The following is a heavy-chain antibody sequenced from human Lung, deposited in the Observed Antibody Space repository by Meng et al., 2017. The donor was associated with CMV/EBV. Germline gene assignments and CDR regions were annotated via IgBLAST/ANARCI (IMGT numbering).Heavy chain of an antibody. V-gene: IGHV3-43D*03. CDR2: ISWDGGST. J-gene: IGHJ6*02. CDR3: AKDADGGKGYYYYGMDV. CDR1: GFTFDDYA. D-gene: IGHD4-23*01. Sequence: SXAASGFTFDDYAMHWVRQAPGKGLEWVSLISWDGGSTYYADSVKGRFTISRDNSKNSLYLQMNSLRAEDTALYYCAKDADGGKGYYYYGMDVWXQGTXVTVAS.